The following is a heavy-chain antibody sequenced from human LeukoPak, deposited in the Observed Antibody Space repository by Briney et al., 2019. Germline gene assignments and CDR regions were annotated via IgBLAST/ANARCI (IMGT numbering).Heavy chain of an antibody. J-gene: IGHJ5*02. CDR3: ARGTYYYDSSGYHH. CDR2: IYYSGST. D-gene: IGHD3-22*01. V-gene: IGHV4-39*07. CDR1: GGSISSGGYY. Sequence: SETLSLTCTVSGGSISSGGYYWGWIRQPPGKGLEWIATIYYSGSTNYNPSLKSRVTISVDTSKNQFSLKLSSVTAADTAVYYCARGTYYYDSSGYHHWGQGTLVTVSS.